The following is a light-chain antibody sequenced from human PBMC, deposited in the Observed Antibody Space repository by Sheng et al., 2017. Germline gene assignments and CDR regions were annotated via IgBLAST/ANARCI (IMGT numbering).Light chain of an antibody. V-gene: IGKV6-21*01. CDR2: YAS. CDR3: HQTSNLPYT. Sequence: EIVLTQSPDFQSVTPKQKVTITCRASQSVGTSLHWYQQRPGQSPKLLIKYASQSVSGVPSRFSGSGSGTDFTLIINSLEDEDAATYYCHQTSNLPYTFGQGPSWTSN. CDR1: QSVGTS. J-gene: IGKJ2*01.